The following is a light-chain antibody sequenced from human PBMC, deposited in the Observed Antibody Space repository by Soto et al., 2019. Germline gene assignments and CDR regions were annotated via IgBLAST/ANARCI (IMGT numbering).Light chain of an antibody. CDR1: SSDVGGYNF. CDR3: SSYAGGIKWV. CDR2: EVS. V-gene: IGLV2-8*01. Sequence: QSALTQPPSASVSPGQSVTISCTGTSSDVGGYNFVSWYQQHPGKAPKFMIYEVSKRPSGVPDRFSGSKSGNTASLTVSGLQAEDEADYYCSSYAGGIKWVFGGGTKLTVL. J-gene: IGLJ3*02.